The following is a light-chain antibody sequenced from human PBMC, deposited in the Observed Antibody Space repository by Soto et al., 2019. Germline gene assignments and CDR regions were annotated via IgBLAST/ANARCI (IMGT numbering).Light chain of an antibody. CDR1: QSVSSSY. CDR2: GAS. CDR3: QHYGSLHRT. J-gene: IGKJ1*01. V-gene: IGKV3-20*01. Sequence: EIVLTQSPGTLSLSPGERATLSCRASQSVSSSYLAWYQQKPGQAPRLLIYGASSRATGIPDRFSGSGSGTDFTLTIIRLEFEYFALYECQHYGSLHRTFGQGIKVDIK.